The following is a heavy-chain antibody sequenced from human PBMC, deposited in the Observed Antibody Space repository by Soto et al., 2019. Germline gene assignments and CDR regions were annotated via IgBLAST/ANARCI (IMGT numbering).Heavy chain of an antibody. D-gene: IGHD2-15*01. CDR2: IIPILGIA. V-gene: IGHV1-69*02. Sequence: GSSVKVSCKASGGTFSSYTISWVRQAPGQGLEWMGRIIPILGIANYAQKFQGRVTITADKSTSTAYMELSSLRSEDTAVYYCARSVHLGYCSGGSCYGRSYYYYYYMDVWGKGTTVTVSS. CDR3: ARSVHLGYCSGGSCYGRSYYYYYYMDV. J-gene: IGHJ6*03. CDR1: GGTFSSYT.